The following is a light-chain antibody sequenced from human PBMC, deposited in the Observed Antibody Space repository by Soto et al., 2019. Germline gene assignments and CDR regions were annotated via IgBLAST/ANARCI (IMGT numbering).Light chain of an antibody. J-gene: IGKJ1*01. Sequence: DVQMTQSPSTLSASVGDRVTITCRASQSVTSWLVWYQQKPGKSPKVLIYDASSLESGVPSRFRGSGSGTEFDLTNSSLPPDDFATYYCHHYNSYPGTSGQRTQVAIK. CDR1: QSVTSW. CDR3: HHYNSYPGT. V-gene: IGKV1-5*01. CDR2: DAS.